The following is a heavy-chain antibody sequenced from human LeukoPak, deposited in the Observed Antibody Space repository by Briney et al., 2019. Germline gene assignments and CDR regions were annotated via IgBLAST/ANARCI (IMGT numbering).Heavy chain of an antibody. V-gene: IGHV5-51*01. CDR3: ARQGHSPGYYDSSGYYPTWVDY. CDR1: GYSFTSYW. D-gene: IGHD3-22*01. J-gene: IGHJ4*02. Sequence: GESLEISCKGSGYSFTSYWIGWVRQMPGKGLEWMGIIYPGDSDTRYSPSFQGQVTISADKSISTAYLQWSSLKASDTAMYYCARQGHSPGYYDSSGYYPTWVDYWGQGTLVTVSS. CDR2: IYPGDSDT.